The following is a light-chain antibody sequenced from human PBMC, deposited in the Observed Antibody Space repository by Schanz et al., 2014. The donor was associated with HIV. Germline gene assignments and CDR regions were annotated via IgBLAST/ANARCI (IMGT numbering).Light chain of an antibody. CDR2: KVA. J-gene: IGLJ2*01. CDR1: SSDIGGYNY. Sequence: QSALTQPASVSGSPGQSITISCTGTSSDIGGYNYVSWYQQHPGNAPKLLIFKVAKRPSGVPGRFSGSKSGNTASLTVSGLQAEDEADYYCASYTTNRTVAFGGGTKLTVL. CDR3: ASYTTNRTVA. V-gene: IGLV2-14*03.